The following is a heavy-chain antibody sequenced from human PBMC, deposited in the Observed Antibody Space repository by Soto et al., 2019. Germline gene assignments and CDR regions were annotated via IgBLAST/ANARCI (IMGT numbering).Heavy chain of an antibody. V-gene: IGHV3-15*07. CDR2: IKSKTDGGTT. D-gene: IGHD6-13*01. CDR3: TAEQLAHYYYGMDV. Sequence: GGSLRLSCAASGFTFSNAWMNWVRQAPGKGLEWVGRIKSKTDGGTTDYAAPVKGRFTISRDDSKNTLYLQMNSLKTEDTFVYYCTAEQLAHYYYGMDVWGQGTTVTVSS. J-gene: IGHJ6*02. CDR1: GFTFSNAW.